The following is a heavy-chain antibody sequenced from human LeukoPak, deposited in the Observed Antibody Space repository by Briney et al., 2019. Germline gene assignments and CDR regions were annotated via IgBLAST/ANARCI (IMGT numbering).Heavy chain of an antibody. CDR2: IYHSGSS. D-gene: IGHD4-17*01. J-gene: IGHJ6*02. CDR1: GGSISSSNW. V-gene: IGHV4-4*02. CDR3: ARVGSVGHYGDYGSGMDV. Sequence: SETLSLTCTVSGGSISSSNWWSWVRQPPGKGLEWIGEIYHSGSSNYNPSLKSRVTISVDKSKSQFSLKLSSVTAADTAVYYCARVGSVGHYGDYGSGMDVWGQGTTVTVSS.